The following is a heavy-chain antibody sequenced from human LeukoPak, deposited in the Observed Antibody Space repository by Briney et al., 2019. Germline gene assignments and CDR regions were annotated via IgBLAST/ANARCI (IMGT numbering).Heavy chain of an antibody. Sequence: PGESLKISCKRSGYSFTTYWIGWVRQMPGKGLEWMGIIYPGDSDTRYSPSFQGQVTMSADKSISTAYLQWSSLKASDTAMYYCARRKGCSSTSCPPDYWGQGTLVTVSS. CDR3: ARRKGCSSTSCPPDY. CDR2: IYPGDSDT. CDR1: GYSFTTYW. J-gene: IGHJ4*02. D-gene: IGHD2-2*01. V-gene: IGHV5-51*01.